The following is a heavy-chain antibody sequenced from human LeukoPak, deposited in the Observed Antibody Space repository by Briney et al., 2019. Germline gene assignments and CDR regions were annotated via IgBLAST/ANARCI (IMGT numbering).Heavy chain of an antibody. V-gene: IGHV3-23*01. Sequence: AGGSLRLSCAASGFTFTSYSMNWVRQAPGKGLEWVSTISGGGGSTYYADSVKGRFTISRDNAKNTLYLQMNSLRAEDTAVYYCARALAVTGTGGFDPWGQGTLVTVSS. D-gene: IGHD6-19*01. J-gene: IGHJ5*02. CDR2: ISGGGGST. CDR1: GFTFTSYS. CDR3: ARALAVTGTGGFDP.